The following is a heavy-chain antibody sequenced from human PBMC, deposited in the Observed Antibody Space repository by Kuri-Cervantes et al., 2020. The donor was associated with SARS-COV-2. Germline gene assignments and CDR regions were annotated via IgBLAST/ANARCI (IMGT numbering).Heavy chain of an antibody. CDR2: IYSGGST. D-gene: IGHD6-6*01. V-gene: IGHV3-53*01. J-gene: IGHJ4*02. Sequence: GESLKISCAASGFTVSSNYMSWVRQAPGKGLEWVSVIYSGGSTYYADSVKGRFTISRDNSKSTLYLQMNSLRAEDTAVYYCARSAARAFDYWGQGTLVTVSS. CDR3: ARSAARAFDY. CDR1: GFTVSSNY.